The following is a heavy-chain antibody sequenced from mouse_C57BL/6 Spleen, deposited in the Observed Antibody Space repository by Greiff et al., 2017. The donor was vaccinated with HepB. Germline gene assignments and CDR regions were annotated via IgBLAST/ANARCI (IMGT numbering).Heavy chain of an antibody. V-gene: IGHV10-1*01. J-gene: IGHJ2*01. CDR2: IRSKSNNYAT. Sequence: EVKVVESGGGLVQPKGSLKLSCAASGFSFNTYAMNWVRQAPGKGLEWVARIRSKSNNYATYYADSVKDRFTISRDDSESMLYLQMNNLKTEDTAMYYCVRQTVGFDYWGQGTTLTVSS. CDR3: VRQTVGFDY. CDR1: GFSFNTYA. D-gene: IGHD1-1*01.